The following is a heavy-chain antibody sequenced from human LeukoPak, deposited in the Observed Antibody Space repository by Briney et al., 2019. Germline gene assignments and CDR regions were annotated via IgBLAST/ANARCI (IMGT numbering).Heavy chain of an antibody. CDR1: GFTFSSYS. CDR2: ISSSSSYI. D-gene: IGHD4-23*01. J-gene: IGHJ4*02. Sequence: GGSLRLSCAASGFTFSSYSMNWVRQAPGKGLEWVSSISSSSSYIYYADSVKGRFTISRDNAKNSLYLQMNSLRAEDTAVYCCARDYGGNGFDYWGQGTLVTVSS. CDR3: ARDYGGNGFDY. V-gene: IGHV3-21*01.